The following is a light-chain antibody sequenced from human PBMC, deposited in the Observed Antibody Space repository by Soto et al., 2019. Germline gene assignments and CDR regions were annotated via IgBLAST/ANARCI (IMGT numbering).Light chain of an antibody. Sequence: DIQLTQSPATLSVSPGDRATITCRASQGIGSYLAWYQQKPGKAPKLLIYAASTLQTGVPSRFSGSGSGTEFTLTISSLQSEDFATYYCQQLNNYPHTFGQGTKLEIK. CDR3: QQLNNYPHT. CDR1: QGIGSY. J-gene: IGKJ2*01. V-gene: IGKV1-9*01. CDR2: AAS.